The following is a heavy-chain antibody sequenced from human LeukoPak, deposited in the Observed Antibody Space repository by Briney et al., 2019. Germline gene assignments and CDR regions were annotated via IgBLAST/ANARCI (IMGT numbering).Heavy chain of an antibody. CDR1: GFTFSSYA. V-gene: IGHV3-23*01. Sequence: GVSLRLSCAASGFTFSSYAMSWVRQAPGKGLEWVSSISGGGGVTYYADSVKGRFTISRDNSKNTLYLQTNSLRAEDTAVYYCAKDPRVATIEIFDYWGQGTLVTVSS. J-gene: IGHJ4*02. CDR2: ISGGGGVT. D-gene: IGHD5-12*01. CDR3: AKDPRVATIEIFDY.